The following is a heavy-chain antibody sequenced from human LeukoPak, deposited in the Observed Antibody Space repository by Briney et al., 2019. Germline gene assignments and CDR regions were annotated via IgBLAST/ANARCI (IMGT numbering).Heavy chain of an antibody. CDR3: AREIVGEQQLLFDY. CDR1: GGTYSSYA. D-gene: IGHD6-13*01. V-gene: IGHV1-69*13. Sequence: SVKVSCKASGGTYSSYAISWVRQAPGQGLVWMGGIIPIFGTANYAQKFQGRVTITADESTSTAYMELSSLRSEDTAVYYCAREIVGEQQLLFDYWGQGTLVTVSS. J-gene: IGHJ4*02. CDR2: IIPIFGTA.